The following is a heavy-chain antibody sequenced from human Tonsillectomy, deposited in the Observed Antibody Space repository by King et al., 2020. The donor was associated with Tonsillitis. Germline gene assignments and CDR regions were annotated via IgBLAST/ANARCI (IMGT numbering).Heavy chain of an antibody. CDR3: ARVGNRGSRTNYYYYNGLDV. CDR2: IDHSGST. Sequence: VQLQQWGAGLLKPSATLSLTCAVYGGSFSTYYWSWIRQPPGKGLEWVGEIDHSGSTNYNPSLKSRVTISVDTSKNQFSLKLSSVTAADTAVYLCARVGNRGSRTNYYYYNGLDVWGQGTTVTVSS. D-gene: IGHD3-10*01. V-gene: IGHV4-34*01. CDR1: GGSFSTYY. J-gene: IGHJ6*02.